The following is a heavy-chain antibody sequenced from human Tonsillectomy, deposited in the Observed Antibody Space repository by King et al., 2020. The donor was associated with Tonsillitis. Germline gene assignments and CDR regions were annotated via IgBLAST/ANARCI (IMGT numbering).Heavy chain of an antibody. J-gene: IGHJ5*02. CDR1: GFTFSSYA. V-gene: IGHV3-23*04. CDR3: AKVVDTPMVTSFDP. CDR2: VSGSGDST. Sequence: VQLVESGGGLVQPGGSLRLSCAASGFTFSSYAVSWVRQAPGKGLEWVSTVSGSGDSTFYADSVKGRFTISRDNPKNTLYLLMNTLRAEDTALYYCAKVVDTPMVTSFDPWGQGTLVPVPS. D-gene: IGHD5-18*01.